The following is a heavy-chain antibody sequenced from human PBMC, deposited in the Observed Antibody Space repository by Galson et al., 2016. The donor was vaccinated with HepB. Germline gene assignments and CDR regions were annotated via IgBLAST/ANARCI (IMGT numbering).Heavy chain of an antibody. CDR2: IYTSGST. Sequence: PLSLTCTVSGGSISSGSYYWSWIRQSAGEGLEWIGRIYTSGSTNYNPSLKSRVTISVDTSKNLFSLNLTSVTAADTAVYYCARRGAVKVRGFDIWGQGTMVTVSS. J-gene: IGHJ3*02. CDR3: ARRGAVKVRGFDI. V-gene: IGHV4-61*02. CDR1: GGSISSGSYY. D-gene: IGHD6-19*01.